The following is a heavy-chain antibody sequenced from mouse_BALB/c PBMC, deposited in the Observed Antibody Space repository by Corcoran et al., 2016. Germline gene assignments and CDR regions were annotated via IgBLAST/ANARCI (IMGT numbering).Heavy chain of an antibody. D-gene: IGHD1-2*01. CDR3: ASILRLLYAMDY. Sequence: EVQLQQSGAELVKPGASVKLSCTASGFNIKDTYMHWVKQRPEQGLEWIGRIDPANGNTKYDPKFQGKATITADTSSNTAYLQLSSLTSEDTAVYYCASILRLLYAMDYWGQVTTVTVSS. V-gene: IGHV14-3*02. CDR2: IDPANGNT. CDR1: GFNIKDTY. J-gene: IGHJ4*01.